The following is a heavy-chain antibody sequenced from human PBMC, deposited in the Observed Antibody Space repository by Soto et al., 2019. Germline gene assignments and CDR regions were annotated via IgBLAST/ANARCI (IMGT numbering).Heavy chain of an antibody. J-gene: IGHJ6*02. V-gene: IGHV1-69*12. D-gene: IGHD2-15*01. CDR1: GGTFSSYA. CDR3: ARDPRDRLYYYGMDV. Sequence: QVQLVQSGAEVKKPGSSVKVSCKASGGTFSSYAISWVRQAPGQGLEWMGGIIPIFGTANYARKCQGRVTINADESTSTAHMERSSLRSEDTAVYYCARDPRDRLYYYGMDVWGQGTTVTVSS. CDR2: IIPIFGTA.